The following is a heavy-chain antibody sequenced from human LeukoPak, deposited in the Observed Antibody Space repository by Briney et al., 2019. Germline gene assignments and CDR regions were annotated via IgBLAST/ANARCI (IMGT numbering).Heavy chain of an antibody. CDR2: ISSSSSTI. D-gene: IGHD3-22*01. V-gene: IGHV3-48*02. Sequence: GGSLRLSCAASGFTFSSYSMNWVRQAPGKGLEWVSYISSSSSTIYYADSVKGRFTISRDNAKNSLYLQMNSLRDEDTAVYYCARDQDPDYYDSSGYYYWGQGTLVTVSS. J-gene: IGHJ4*02. CDR1: GFTFSSYS. CDR3: ARDQDPDYYDSSGYYY.